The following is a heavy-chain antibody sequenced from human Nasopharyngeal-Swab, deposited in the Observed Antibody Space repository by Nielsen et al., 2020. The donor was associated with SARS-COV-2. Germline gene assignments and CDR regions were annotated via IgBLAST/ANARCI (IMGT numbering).Heavy chain of an antibody. CDR2: IYTSGST. V-gene: IGHV4-4*07. CDR1: GGSFSGYY. CDR3: AREPTNMIVVVTYFDY. Sequence: SETLSLTCAVYGGSFSGYYWSWIRQPAGKGLEWIGRIYTSGSTNYNPSLKSRVTISVDTSKNQFSLKLSSVTAADTAVYYCAREPTNMIVVVTYFDYWGQGTLVTVSS. J-gene: IGHJ4*02. D-gene: IGHD3-22*01.